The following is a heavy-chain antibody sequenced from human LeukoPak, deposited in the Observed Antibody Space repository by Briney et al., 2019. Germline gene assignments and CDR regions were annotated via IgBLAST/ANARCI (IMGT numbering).Heavy chain of an antibody. V-gene: IGHV4-38-2*02. J-gene: IGHJ4*02. CDR2: IYHSPST. Sequence: LEWXGSIYHSPSTSYNPSLKSRVTTSLDTSENQFSLKLSSVTAADTAVYYCARDLYSSGWGYFDYWGQGTLVTVSS. D-gene: IGHD6-19*01. CDR3: ARDLYSSGWGYFDY.